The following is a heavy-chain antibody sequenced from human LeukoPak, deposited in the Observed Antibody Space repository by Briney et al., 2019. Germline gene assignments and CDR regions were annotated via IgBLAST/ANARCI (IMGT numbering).Heavy chain of an antibody. J-gene: IGHJ4*02. Sequence: ASVKVSCTASGYTFTSYAMHWVRQAPGQRLEWMGWINAGNGNTKYSQKFQGRVTITRDTSASTAYMELSSLRSEDPAVYYCARDHNIVAPFDYWGQGTLVTVSS. CDR3: ARDHNIVAPFDY. CDR2: INAGNGNT. CDR1: GYTFTSYA. D-gene: IGHD5-12*01. V-gene: IGHV1-3*01.